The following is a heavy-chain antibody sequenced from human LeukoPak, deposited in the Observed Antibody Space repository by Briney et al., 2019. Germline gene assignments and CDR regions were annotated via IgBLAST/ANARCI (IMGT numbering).Heavy chain of an antibody. Sequence: GGSLRLSCAASGFILSTYWLTWVRQAPGKGLEWVANINQDGSEIYYVDSVQGRFTISRDNVDNSLYLQMNSLGAEDTAVYYCARRGTSSSWAHFDYWGQGTLVTVSS. CDR3: ARRGTSSSWAHFDY. D-gene: IGHD6-13*01. CDR1: GFILSTYW. J-gene: IGHJ4*02. CDR2: INQDGSEI. V-gene: IGHV3-7*05.